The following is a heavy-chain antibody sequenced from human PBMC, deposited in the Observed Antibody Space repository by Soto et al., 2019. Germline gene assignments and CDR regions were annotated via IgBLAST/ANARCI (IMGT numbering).Heavy chain of an antibody. Sequence: SDTLSLTCAVSGGSIIRRNWWSWVRQPPGKGLEWFGEIYHSGSTNYNPSLKSRVTISVDKSKNQFSLKLSSVTAADTAVYYCARARYYYDSSGYYSPGGYYYYGMDVWGQGTTVT. CDR3: ARARYYYDSSGYYSPGGYYYYGMDV. CDR1: GGSIIRRNW. J-gene: IGHJ6*02. D-gene: IGHD3-22*01. CDR2: IYHSGST. V-gene: IGHV4-4*02.